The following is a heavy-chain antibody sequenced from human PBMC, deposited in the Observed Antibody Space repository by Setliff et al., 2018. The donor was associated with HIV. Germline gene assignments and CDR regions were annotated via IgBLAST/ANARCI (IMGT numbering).Heavy chain of an antibody. Sequence: PGESLKISCAASGFTFSTYGMHWVRQAPGKGLEWLAVIWYDGSNKYYADSVKGRFTISRDNARSALYLQMNSLRAEDTAVYYCAKPRRYNTYYFDHWGQGTLVTVSS. CDR1: GFTFSTYG. J-gene: IGHJ4*02. CDR2: IWYDGSNK. D-gene: IGHD3-3*01. V-gene: IGHV3-33*06. CDR3: AKPRRYNTYYFDH.